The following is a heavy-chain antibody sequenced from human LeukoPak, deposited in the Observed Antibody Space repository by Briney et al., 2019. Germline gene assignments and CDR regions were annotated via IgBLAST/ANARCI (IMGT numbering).Heavy chain of an antibody. CDR1: GGSISSNTYY. Sequence: SETLSLTCAVSGGSISSNTYYWAWIRQPPGKGLEWIGSIYHTGTTYYNPSLKSRVTISVDTSSNRFSLQLRSATAADTATYYCASPSKWELSDLGCWGRGTLVTVSS. J-gene: IGHJ4*01. CDR2: IYHTGTT. V-gene: IGHV4-39*01. CDR3: ASPSKWELSDLGC. D-gene: IGHD1-26*01.